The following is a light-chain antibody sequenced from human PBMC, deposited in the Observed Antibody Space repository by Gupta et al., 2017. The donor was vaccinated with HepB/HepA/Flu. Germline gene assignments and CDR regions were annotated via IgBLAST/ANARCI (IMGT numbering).Light chain of an antibody. CDR2: QNN. J-gene: IGLJ2*01. CDR3: QAWDTSIAV. CDR1: RLGNKY. V-gene: IGLV3-1*01. Sequence: SYELTQPPSVSVSPGQTASISCSGDRLGNKYAAWYQQKPGQSPVLVIYQNNKRPSGIPERFSSSSSGSTATLTISGTQTLDEAEYFCQAWDTSIAVFGGGTRLTVL.